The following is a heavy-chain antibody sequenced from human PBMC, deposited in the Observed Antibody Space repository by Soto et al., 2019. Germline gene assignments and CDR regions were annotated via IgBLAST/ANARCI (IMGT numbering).Heavy chain of an antibody. D-gene: IGHD2-2*01. Sequence: GGSLRLSCAASGFTFSSYWMSWVRQAPGKGLEWVANIKQDGSEKYYVDSVKGRFTISRDNAKNSLYLQMNSLRAEDTAVYYCARLVPAAETYYYYYMDVWGKGTTVTVSS. CDR3: ARLVPAAETYYYYYMDV. CDR2: IKQDGSEK. V-gene: IGHV3-7*01. CDR1: GFTFSSYW. J-gene: IGHJ6*03.